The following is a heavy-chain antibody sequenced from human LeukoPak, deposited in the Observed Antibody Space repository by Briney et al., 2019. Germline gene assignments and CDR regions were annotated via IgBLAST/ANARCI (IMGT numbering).Heavy chain of an antibody. CDR1: GGSISSSSYY. CDR3: ATTPQRGYSYGWGTDAFDI. D-gene: IGHD5-18*01. Sequence: SETLSLTCTVSGGSISSSSYYWGWIRQPPGKGLEWIGSIYYSGSTYYNPSLKSRVTISVDTSKNQFSLKLSSVTAADTAVYYCATTPQRGYSYGWGTDAFDIWGQGTMVTVSS. V-gene: IGHV4-39*07. J-gene: IGHJ3*02. CDR2: IYYSGST.